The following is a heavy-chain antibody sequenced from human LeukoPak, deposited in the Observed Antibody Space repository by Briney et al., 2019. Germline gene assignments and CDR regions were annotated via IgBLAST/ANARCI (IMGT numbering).Heavy chain of an antibody. Sequence: AASVNLACKASGYTFTNYPKHWVRQAPGQGLEWMGVIFPGGGVTEYAQKFQGRVTVTRDTSTRTVYMELSSLRSDDTAMYYCAREHPDYHGFDFWGDGAKVSVSS. CDR1: GYTFTNYP. CDR2: IFPGGGVT. CDR3: AREHPDYHGFDF. D-gene: IGHD4-11*01. V-gene: IGHV1-46*01. J-gene: IGHJ3*01.